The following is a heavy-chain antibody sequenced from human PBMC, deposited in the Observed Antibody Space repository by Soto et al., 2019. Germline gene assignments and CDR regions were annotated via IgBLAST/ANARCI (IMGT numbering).Heavy chain of an antibody. CDR2: INAGNGNT. J-gene: IGHJ5*02. D-gene: IGHD3-22*01. CDR1: GYTFTSYA. Sequence: VSVKVSCKASGYTFTSYAMHWVRPAPGQRLEWMGWINAGNGNTKYSQKFQGRVTITRDTSASTAYMELSSLRSEDTAVYYCAREYYDSSGYSPWGQGTLVTVSS. CDR3: AREYYDSSGYSP. V-gene: IGHV1-3*01.